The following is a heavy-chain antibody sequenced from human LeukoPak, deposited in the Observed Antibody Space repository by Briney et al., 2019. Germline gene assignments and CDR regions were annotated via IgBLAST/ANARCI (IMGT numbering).Heavy chain of an antibody. Sequence: SETLSLTCTVSGGSISSYYWSWIRQPGGKGLEWIGRIYTSGSTNYNPSLKSRVTISVDTSKNQFSLKLSSVTAADTAVYYCARDLYYYDSSGYYYRSGNWYFDLWGRGTLVTVSS. CDR2: IYTSGST. D-gene: IGHD3-22*01. CDR3: ARDLYYYDSSGYYYRSGNWYFDL. CDR1: GGSISSYY. V-gene: IGHV4-4*07. J-gene: IGHJ2*01.